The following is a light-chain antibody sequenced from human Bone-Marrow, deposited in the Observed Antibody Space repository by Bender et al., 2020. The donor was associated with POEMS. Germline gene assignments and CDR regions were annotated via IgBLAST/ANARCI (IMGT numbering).Light chain of an antibody. CDR3: QVWDTSGDPVV. Sequence: SYVLTQPPSLSVAPGQTARVTCGGNIIGSKSVHWYQQKAGQAPVLVVYDDRDRPAGISERFSGSNSGNTATLTISRVEAGDEAAYYCQVWDTSGDPVVFGGGTKLTVL. CDR1: IIGSKS. J-gene: IGLJ2*01. CDR2: DDR. V-gene: IGLV3-21*02.